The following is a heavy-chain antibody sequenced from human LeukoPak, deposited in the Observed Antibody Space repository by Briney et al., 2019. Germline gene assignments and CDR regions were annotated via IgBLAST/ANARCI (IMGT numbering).Heavy chain of an antibody. D-gene: IGHD3-9*01. CDR3: ARGRESSKLTSGFQSFDWLSDSFDL. Sequence: ASVKVSCKASGYTFTSYGISWVRQAPGQGLEWMGWISAYNGNTNYAQKLQGRVTMTKNTSVSTAYMELSSLTSEDTAVYYCARGRESSKLTSGFQSFDWLSDSFDLWGQGTIVTVSS. CDR1: GYTFTSYG. V-gene: IGHV1-18*01. CDR2: ISAYNGNT. J-gene: IGHJ3*01.